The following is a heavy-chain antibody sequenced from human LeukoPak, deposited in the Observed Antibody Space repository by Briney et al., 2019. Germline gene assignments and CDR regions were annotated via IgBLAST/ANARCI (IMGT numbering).Heavy chain of an antibody. CDR2: SRAKGDSYST. J-gene: IGHJ6*02. CDR1: GFPFSTYY. CDR3: AREYFYGMDV. Sequence: GGSLRLSCAASGFPFSTYYMDWVRQAPGKGLEWVGLSRAKGDSYSTEYAASVRGRFSISRDESQNSMFLHMNSLKTEDTAVYFCAREYFYGMDVWGQGTTVTVSS. V-gene: IGHV3-72*01.